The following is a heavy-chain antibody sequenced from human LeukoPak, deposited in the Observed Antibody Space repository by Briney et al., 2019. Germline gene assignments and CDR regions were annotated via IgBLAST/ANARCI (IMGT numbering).Heavy chain of an antibody. CDR2: ISWNSGSI. Sequence: GRSLRLSCAASGFTFDDYAMHWVRQAPGKGLEWVSGISWNSGSIGYADSVKGRFTISRDNAKNSLYLQMNSLRAEDTALYYCAKATYCSGGSCSGEGYYFDYWGQGTLVTVSS. V-gene: IGHV3-9*01. J-gene: IGHJ4*02. CDR3: AKATYCSGGSCSGEGYYFDY. D-gene: IGHD2-15*01. CDR1: GFTFDDYA.